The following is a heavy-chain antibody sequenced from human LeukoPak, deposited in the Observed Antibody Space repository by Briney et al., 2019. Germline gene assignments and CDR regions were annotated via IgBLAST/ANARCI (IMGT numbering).Heavy chain of an antibody. CDR3: AKTSYSGSYSPSDY. CDR1: GFTFSNYA. V-gene: IGHV3-23*01. Sequence: GGSLRLSCAASGFTFSNYAMTWVRQAPGKGLEWVSAISGSGGSTYYADSVKGRFTTSRDNSKNTLYLQMNSLRAEDTAVYYCAKTSYSGSYSPSDYWGQGTLVTVSS. D-gene: IGHD1-26*01. CDR2: ISGSGGST. J-gene: IGHJ4*02.